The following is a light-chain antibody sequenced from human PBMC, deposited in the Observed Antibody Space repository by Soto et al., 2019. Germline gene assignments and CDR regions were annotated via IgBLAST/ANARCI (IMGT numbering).Light chain of an antibody. CDR2: SAS. Sequence: DVQMTQSPSSLSASVGDRVTITCRASQGISSFLAWYQQIPGKVPKLLIYSASTLQSGVPSRFSGSGSGTDFTLTISSLQPEDFATYSCQQSYSTTWTFGQGTKVDIK. CDR1: QGISSF. J-gene: IGKJ1*01. V-gene: IGKV1-27*01. CDR3: QQSYSTTWT.